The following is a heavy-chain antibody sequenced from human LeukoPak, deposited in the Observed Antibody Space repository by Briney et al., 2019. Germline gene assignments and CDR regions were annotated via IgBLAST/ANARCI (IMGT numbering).Heavy chain of an antibody. CDR2: ISGSGGST. Sequence: GGSLRLSCAASGFTFSSYAMSWVRQAPGKGLEWVSAISGSGGSTYCADSVKGRFTISRDNSKNTLYLQMNSLRAEDTAVYYCAKDIMYYDILTGYSLDYWGQGTLVTVSS. V-gene: IGHV3-23*01. J-gene: IGHJ4*02. CDR3: AKDIMYYDILTGYSLDY. D-gene: IGHD3-9*01. CDR1: GFTFSSYA.